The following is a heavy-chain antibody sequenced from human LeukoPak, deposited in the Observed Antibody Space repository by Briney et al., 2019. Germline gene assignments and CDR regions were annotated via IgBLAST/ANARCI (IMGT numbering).Heavy chain of an antibody. D-gene: IGHD3-10*01. CDR1: GFTFSSYS. J-gene: IGHJ4*02. CDR3: ARGPYGSGSYYSIRESHPIGDY. CDR2: ISSSSSYI. Sequence: PGGSLRLSCAASGFTFSSYSMNWVRQAPGKGLEWVSSISSSSSYIYYADSVKGRFTISRDNAKNSLYLQMNSLRAEDTAVYYCARGPYGSGSYYSIRESHPIGDYWGQGTLVTVSS. V-gene: IGHV3-21*01.